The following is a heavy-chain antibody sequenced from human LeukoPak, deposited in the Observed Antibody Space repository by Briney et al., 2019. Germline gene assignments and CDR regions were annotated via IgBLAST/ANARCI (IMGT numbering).Heavy chain of an antibody. CDR2: INPNSGGK. V-gene: IGHV1-2*02. Sequence: ASVKVSCKASGYTFTGYYTHWVRQAPGQGLEWMGWINPNSGGKNYAQKFQGRVTMTRDTSISPAYMELSRLRSDDTAVYYCASRTYSSSSGMDVWGKGTTVTVSS. J-gene: IGHJ6*04. CDR1: GYTFTGYY. CDR3: ASRTYSSSSGMDV. D-gene: IGHD6-6*01.